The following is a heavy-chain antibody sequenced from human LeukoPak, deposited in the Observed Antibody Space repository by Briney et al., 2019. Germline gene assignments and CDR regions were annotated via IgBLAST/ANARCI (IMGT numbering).Heavy chain of an antibody. D-gene: IGHD3-10*01. Sequence: SCKASGGTFSSYAMHWVRQAPGKGLEWVAVISYDGSNKYYADSVKGRFTISRDNSKNTLYLEMNSLRAEDTAVYYCARERWFGELLFTAQGYYFDYWGQGTLVTVSS. CDR3: ARERWFGELLFTAQGYYFDY. J-gene: IGHJ4*02. CDR1: GGTFSSYA. CDR2: ISYDGSNK. V-gene: IGHV3-30-3*01.